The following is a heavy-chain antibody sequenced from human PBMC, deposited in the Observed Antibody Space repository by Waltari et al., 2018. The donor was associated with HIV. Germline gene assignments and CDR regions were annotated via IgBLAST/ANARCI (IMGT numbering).Heavy chain of an antibody. J-gene: IGHJ4*01. V-gene: IGHV3-74*03. Sequence: VRLVESGGGSIKTGGSLRLPCAASGFSVRNHGMDRVPTGPGKGLVWVARINSGGTTREYADAVKGRFVISRDNARNTVYLQLNSLRAEDTAVYFCARASHYFEFSTFDGDYYFDVWGRGTRVAVSS. CDR3: ARASHYFEFSTFDGDYYFDV. D-gene: IGHD3-9*01. CDR2: INSGGTTR. CDR1: GFSVRNHG.